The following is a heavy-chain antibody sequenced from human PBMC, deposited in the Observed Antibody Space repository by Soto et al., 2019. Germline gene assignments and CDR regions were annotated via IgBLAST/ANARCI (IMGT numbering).Heavy chain of an antibody. Sequence: SVKVSCNASVGTFSSYAISWVRQAPGQGLEWMGGIIPIFGTANYAQKFQGRVTITADESTSTAYMELSSLRSEDTAVYYCARAGRGAARRDYYYGMDVWGQGTTVTVSS. D-gene: IGHD6-6*01. J-gene: IGHJ6*02. CDR2: IIPIFGTA. V-gene: IGHV1-69*13. CDR1: VGTFSSYA. CDR3: ARAGRGAARRDYYYGMDV.